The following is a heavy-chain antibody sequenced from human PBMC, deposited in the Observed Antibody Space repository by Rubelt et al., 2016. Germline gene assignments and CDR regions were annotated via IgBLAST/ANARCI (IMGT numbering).Heavy chain of an antibody. CDR2: ISYDGSNK. CDR1: GFTFSSYA. J-gene: IGHJ6*02. D-gene: IGHD6-13*01. CDR3: ARAAAAGYGMDV. Sequence: QVQLVESGGGVVQPGRSLRLSCAASGFTFSSYAMHWVRQAPGKGLEWVAVISYDGSNKYYADSVKGRFTISRDNSKNTLYLQMNSLRAEDTAVYYCARAAAAGYGMDVWGQGTTVTVSS. V-gene: IGHV3-30*04.